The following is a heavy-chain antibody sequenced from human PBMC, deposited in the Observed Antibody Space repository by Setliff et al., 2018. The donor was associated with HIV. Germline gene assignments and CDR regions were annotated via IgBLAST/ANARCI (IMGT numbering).Heavy chain of an antibody. CDR2: ISPFNLKT. J-gene: IGHJ3*01. D-gene: IGHD3-16*01. CDR1: GYIFSTYG. Sequence: ASVKVSCKASGYIFSTYGINWVRQAPGQGLEWMGWISPFNLKTNFAQNFQGRVTLTTDTSTSTVFLELRSLRSDDTAMYCCARDDGGYNYAEAFDVWGQGTMVTVSS. CDR3: ARDDGGYNYAEAFDV. V-gene: IGHV1-18*01.